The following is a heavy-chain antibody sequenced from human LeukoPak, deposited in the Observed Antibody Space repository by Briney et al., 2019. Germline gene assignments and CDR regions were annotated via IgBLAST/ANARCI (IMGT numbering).Heavy chain of an antibody. J-gene: IGHJ3*02. CDR2: INPNSGGT. D-gene: IGHD2-21*02. CDR1: GYTFTGYY. CDR3: ARDVGTDDAFDI. Sequence: ASVTVSCKASGYTFTGYYMHWVRQAPGQGLEWMGRINPNSGGTNYAQKFQGRVTMTRDTSISTAYMELSRLRSDDTAVYYCARDVGTDDAFDIWGQGTMVTVSS. V-gene: IGHV1-2*06.